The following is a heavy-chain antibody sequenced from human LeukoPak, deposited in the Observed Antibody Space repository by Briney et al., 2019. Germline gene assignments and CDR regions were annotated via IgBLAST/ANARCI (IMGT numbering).Heavy chain of an antibody. CDR1: GFTFDDYA. J-gene: IGHJ6*02. D-gene: IGHD2/OR15-2a*01. V-gene: IGHV3-9*01. CDR3: ARVDFTYYYYGMDV. Sequence: PGRSLRLSCAASGFTFDDYAMHWVRQAPGKGLEWVSGISWNSGSIGYADSVKGRFTISRDNAKNSLYLQMNSLRAEDTALYYCARVDFTYYYYGMDVWGQGTTVTVSS. CDR2: ISWNSGSI.